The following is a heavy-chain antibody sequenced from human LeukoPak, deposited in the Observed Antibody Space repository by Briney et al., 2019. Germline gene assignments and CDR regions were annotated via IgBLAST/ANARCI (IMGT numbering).Heavy chain of an antibody. J-gene: IGHJ4*02. D-gene: IGHD4-17*01. CDR3: ARGGTVTTIDY. CDR2: IYYSGST. V-gene: IGHV4-38-2*02. CDR1: GYSISSGHY. Sequence: KPSETLSLTCTVSGYSISSGHYWGWIRQPPGKGLEWIGSIYYSGSTNYNPSLKSRVTISVDTSKNQFSLKLSSVTAADTAVYYCARGGTVTTIDYWGQGTLVTVSS.